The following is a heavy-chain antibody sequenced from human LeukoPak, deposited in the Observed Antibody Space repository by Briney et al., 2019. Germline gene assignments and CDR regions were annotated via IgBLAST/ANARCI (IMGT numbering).Heavy chain of an antibody. Sequence: GGSLRLSCAASGFTFDDYAMHWVRQAPGKGLEWVSGISWNSGSIGYADSVKGRFTIFRDNAKNSLYLQMNSLRAEDTAVYYCARQDIVVVVAATRYYYYYMDVWGKGTTVTISS. CDR3: ARQDIVVVVAATRYYYYYMDV. CDR2: ISWNSGSI. D-gene: IGHD2-15*01. J-gene: IGHJ6*03. CDR1: GFTFDDYA. V-gene: IGHV3-9*01.